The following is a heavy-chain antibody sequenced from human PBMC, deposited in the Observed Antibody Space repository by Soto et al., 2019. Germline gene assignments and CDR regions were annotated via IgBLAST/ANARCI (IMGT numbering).Heavy chain of an antibody. J-gene: IGHJ5*02. V-gene: IGHV5-51*01. D-gene: IGHD3-22*01. CDR3: ARHSFTDSRGYYYNWFDP. CDR1: GYSFTSYW. Sequence: GESLKISCKGSGYSFTSYWIGWVRQMPGKGLEWMGIIYPGDSDTRYSPSFQGQVTISADKSISTAYLQWSSLKASDTAMYYCARHSFTDSRGYYYNWFDPWGQGTLVTVSS. CDR2: IYPGDSDT.